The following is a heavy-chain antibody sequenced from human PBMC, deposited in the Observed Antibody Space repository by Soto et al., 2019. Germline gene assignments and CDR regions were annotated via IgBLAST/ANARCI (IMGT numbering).Heavy chain of an antibody. CDR2: INHSGST. D-gene: IGHD2-15*01. CDR1: GGSLSGYY. Sequence: SETLSLTCAVYGGSLSGYYWSWIRQPPGKGLEWIGEINHSGSTNYNPSLKSRVTISVDTSKNQFSLKLSSVTAADTAVYYCARGVELGYCSGGSCYSGVYFQHWGQGTLVTVSS. J-gene: IGHJ1*01. CDR3: ARGVELGYCSGGSCYSGVYFQH. V-gene: IGHV4-34*01.